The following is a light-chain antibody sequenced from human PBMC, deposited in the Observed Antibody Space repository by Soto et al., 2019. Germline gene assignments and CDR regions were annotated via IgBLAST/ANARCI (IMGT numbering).Light chain of an antibody. Sequence: DIQMTQSPSSVSASVGDTVTITCRASQDINSRLAWFQQKPGRAPKYLIQAASILQSGFPSRFAGSGSGTDFTLTINTLQPEDSAVYYCQQYGSSPLTFGQGTKVEIK. CDR1: QDINSR. CDR3: QQYGSSPLT. CDR2: AAS. V-gene: IGKV1D-16*01. J-gene: IGKJ1*01.